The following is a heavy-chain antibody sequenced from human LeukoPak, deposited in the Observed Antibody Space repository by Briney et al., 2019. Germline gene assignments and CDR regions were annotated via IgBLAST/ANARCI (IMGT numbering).Heavy chain of an antibody. Sequence: GGSLTLSCAASGFTFSSYAMHWVRQAPAKGLEWVAVISYDGSKKYYADFVKGRLTISRDNSKNTLYLQMNSLRAEDTAVYYCERAARAFMIVVAIPLDYWGQGTLVTVSS. J-gene: IGHJ4*02. V-gene: IGHV3-30-3*01. CDR3: ERAARAFMIVVAIPLDY. CDR2: ISYDGSKK. CDR1: GFTFSSYA. D-gene: IGHD3-22*01.